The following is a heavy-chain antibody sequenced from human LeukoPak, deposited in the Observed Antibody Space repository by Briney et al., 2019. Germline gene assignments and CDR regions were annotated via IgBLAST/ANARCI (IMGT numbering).Heavy chain of an antibody. J-gene: IGHJ4*02. D-gene: IGHD1-1*01. CDR2: IYSGGST. CDR1: GFTVSSNY. CDR3: ANNWNLDF. V-gene: IGHV3-53*01. Sequence: GGSLRLSCAASGFTVSSNYMSWVRQAPGKGREWVAVIYSGGSTYYADSVKGGLTISRDNSKNTLYLQRSSLRAVDTAVYHCANNWNLDFWGQRALVTVSS.